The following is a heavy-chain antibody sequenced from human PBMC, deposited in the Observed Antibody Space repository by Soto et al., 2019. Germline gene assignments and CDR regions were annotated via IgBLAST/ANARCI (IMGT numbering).Heavy chain of an antibody. CDR2: IYYSGST. CDR3: ARGSVTLSGAFDI. D-gene: IGHD3-10*01. Sequence: SETLSLTCTVSGGSISSYYWSWIRQPPGKGLEWIGYIYYSGSTNYNPSLKSRVTISADTFKNQFSLKLSSVTAADTAVYYCARGSVTLSGAFDIWGQGTMVTVSS. J-gene: IGHJ3*02. V-gene: IGHV4-59*01. CDR1: GGSISSYY.